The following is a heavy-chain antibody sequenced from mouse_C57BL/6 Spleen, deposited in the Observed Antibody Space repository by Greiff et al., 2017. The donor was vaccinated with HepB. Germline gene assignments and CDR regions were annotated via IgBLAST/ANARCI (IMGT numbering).Heavy chain of an antibody. Sequence: DVHLVESGGGLVKPGGSLKLSCAASGFTFSSYAMSWVRQTPEKRLEWVATISDGGSYTYYPDNVKGRFTISRDNAKNNLYLQMSHLKSEDTAMYYCARDGGHWYFDVWGTGTTVTVSS. CDR3: ARDGGHWYFDV. V-gene: IGHV5-4*01. J-gene: IGHJ1*03. CDR1: GFTFSSYA. CDR2: ISDGGSYT.